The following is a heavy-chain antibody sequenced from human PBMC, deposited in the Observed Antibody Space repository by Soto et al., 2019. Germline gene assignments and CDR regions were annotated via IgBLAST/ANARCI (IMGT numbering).Heavy chain of an antibody. CDR1: GFSVSSDY. Sequence: PGGSLRLSCAASGFSVSSDYMSWVRQAPGKGLEWVSLIYSGGDIYYADSVKGRFTISRDISNNTLYLQMNSLRADDTAIYYCNCARSDPGNFYFSNYSAMDVWGRGTTVTVSS. V-gene: IGHV3-53*01. CDR3: NCARSDPGNFYFSNYSAMDV. CDR2: IYSGGDI. D-gene: IGHD2-21*01. J-gene: IGHJ6*02.